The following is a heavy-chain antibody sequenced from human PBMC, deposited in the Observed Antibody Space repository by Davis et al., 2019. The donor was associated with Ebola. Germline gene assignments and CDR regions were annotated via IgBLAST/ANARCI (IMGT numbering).Heavy chain of an antibody. D-gene: IGHD6-6*01. CDR3: ARSEYSSSSMDY. CDR1: GYTFTGYY. Sequence: SVKVSCKASGYTFTGYYMHWVRQAPGQGLEWMGGIIPIFGTANYAQKFQGRVTITADESTSTVYMELSSLRSEDTAVYYCARSEYSSSSMDYWGQGTLVTVSS. V-gene: IGHV1-69*13. J-gene: IGHJ4*02. CDR2: IIPIFGTA.